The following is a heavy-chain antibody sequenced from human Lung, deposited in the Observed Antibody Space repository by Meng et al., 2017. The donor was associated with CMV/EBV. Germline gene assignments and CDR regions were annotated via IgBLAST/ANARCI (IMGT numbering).Heavy chain of an antibody. Sequence: ETLSLTXAASGFTVNTNYMSWVRQAPGKGLECVSVIYSGGRTYYADSVKGRFTISRHNSKNTLYLQMNSLRAEDTAMYYCAKYPQTYPYSSSSWGQGTLVTVSS. J-gene: IGHJ4*02. CDR3: AKYPQTYPYSSSS. CDR2: IYSGGRT. CDR1: GFTVNTNY. V-gene: IGHV3-53*01. D-gene: IGHD6-13*01.